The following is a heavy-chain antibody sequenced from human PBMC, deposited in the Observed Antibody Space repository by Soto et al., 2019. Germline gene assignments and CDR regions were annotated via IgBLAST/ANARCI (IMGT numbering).Heavy chain of an antibody. J-gene: IGHJ4*02. V-gene: IGHV3-7*05. D-gene: IGHD2-2*01. CDR3: ARLEYQLLFDDY. CDR2: IKPDGSDK. Sequence: QPGGSLRLSCTGSGFTFGNYWMSWVRQAPGKGLEWVANIKPDGSDKYYEESVKGRFTISRDNAKNSLYLQMNSLRAEDTAVYYCARLEYQLLFDDYWGQGTLVTVSS. CDR1: GFTFGNYW.